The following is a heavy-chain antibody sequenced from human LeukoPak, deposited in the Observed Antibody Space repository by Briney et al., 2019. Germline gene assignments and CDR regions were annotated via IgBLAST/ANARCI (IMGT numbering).Heavy chain of an antibody. Sequence: GGSLRLSCAAFGFTFSSYWMSWVRQAPGKGLEWVANIKQDGSEKYYVDSVKGRFTISRDNAKNSLYLQMNSLRAEDTAVYYCARDYGDYDGQYYYYYMDVWGKGTTVTISS. J-gene: IGHJ6*03. CDR1: GFTFSSYW. D-gene: IGHD4-17*01. V-gene: IGHV3-7*01. CDR3: ARDYGDYDGQYYYYYMDV. CDR2: IKQDGSEK.